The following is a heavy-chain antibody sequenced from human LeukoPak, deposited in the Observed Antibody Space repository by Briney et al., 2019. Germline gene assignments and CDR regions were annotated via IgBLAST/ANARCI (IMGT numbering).Heavy chain of an antibody. Sequence: PSETLSLTCAVSGYSISSGHYWGWIRQPPGKGLEWIGSIYHSGSTYYNPSLKSRVAISVDTSKNQFSLKLSSVTAADTAVYYCARVDGIAVAGTLDYWGQGTLVTVSS. V-gene: IGHV4-38-2*01. D-gene: IGHD6-19*01. CDR1: GYSISSGHY. J-gene: IGHJ4*02. CDR3: ARVDGIAVAGTLDY. CDR2: IYHSGST.